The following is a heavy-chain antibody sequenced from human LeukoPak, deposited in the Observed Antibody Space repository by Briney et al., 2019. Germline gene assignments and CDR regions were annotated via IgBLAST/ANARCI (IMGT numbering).Heavy chain of an antibody. CDR3: ARDETITMITG. CDR2: ISSSSSYI. J-gene: IGHJ4*02. CDR1: GFIFSSYS. V-gene: IGHV3-21*01. Sequence: GGSLRLSCAASGFIFSSYSMNWVRQAPGKGLEWVSSISSSSSYIYYADSVKGRFTISRDNAKNSLYLQMNSLRAEDTAVYYCARDETITMITGWGQGTLVTVSS. D-gene: IGHD3-22*01.